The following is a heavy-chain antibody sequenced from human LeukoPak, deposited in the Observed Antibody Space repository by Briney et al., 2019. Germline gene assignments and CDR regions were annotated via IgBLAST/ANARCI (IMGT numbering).Heavy chain of an antibody. CDR2: IKQDGSEK. D-gene: IGHD2-2*01. V-gene: IGHV3-7*01. J-gene: IGHJ4*02. CDR3: ARDRYCSSTSCSHFDY. CDR1: GFTFSSYW. Sequence: GGSLRLSCAASGFTFSSYWMSWVRQAPGKGLEWVANIKQDGSEKYYVDSVKGRFAISRDNAKNSLYLQMNSLRAEDTAVYYCARDRYCSSTSCSHFDYWGQGTLVTVSS.